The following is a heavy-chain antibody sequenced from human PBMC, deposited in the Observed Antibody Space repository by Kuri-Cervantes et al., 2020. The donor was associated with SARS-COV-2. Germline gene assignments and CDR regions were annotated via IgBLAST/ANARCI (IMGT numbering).Heavy chain of an antibody. Sequence: GGSLRLSCAASGFTFSSYGMHWVRQAPGKGLEWVAVISYDGSNKYYADSVKGRFTISRDNSKNTLYLQMNSLRAEDTAVYYCAKDSLPWFGETYYYYYGMDVWGQGTTVTVSS. CDR1: GFTFSSYG. J-gene: IGHJ6*02. CDR3: AKDSLPWFGETYYYYYGMDV. CDR2: ISYDGSNK. D-gene: IGHD3-10*01. V-gene: IGHV3-30*18.